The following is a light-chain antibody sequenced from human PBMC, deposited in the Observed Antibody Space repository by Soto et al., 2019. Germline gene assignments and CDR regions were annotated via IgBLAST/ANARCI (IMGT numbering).Light chain of an antibody. Sequence: DIQMTQSPSALSASVGDRVTITCRASQAISNYVAWFQQIPGKAPKSLIYATSRLQSGVPSKFSGSGSGTDFTLTISSLQPEDFAPYYCQQYDSYPRTFGQGTRLEMK. CDR2: ATS. V-gene: IGKV1-16*02. CDR3: QQYDSYPRT. J-gene: IGKJ2*01. CDR1: QAISNY.